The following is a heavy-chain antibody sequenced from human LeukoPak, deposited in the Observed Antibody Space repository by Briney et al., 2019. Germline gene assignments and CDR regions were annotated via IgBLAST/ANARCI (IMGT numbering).Heavy chain of an antibody. CDR2: MNPSSGNT. Sequence: ASVKVSCKASGYTFTSYDINWVRQATGQGLEWMGWMNPSSGNTGYAQKFQGRVSMTRDTSISTAYMELSRLGSEDTAVYYCARGGLTQFYDSSGYWFFDLWGRGTLVTVSS. J-gene: IGHJ2*01. CDR1: GYTFTSYD. V-gene: IGHV1-8*01. CDR3: ARGGLTQFYDSSGYWFFDL. D-gene: IGHD3-22*01.